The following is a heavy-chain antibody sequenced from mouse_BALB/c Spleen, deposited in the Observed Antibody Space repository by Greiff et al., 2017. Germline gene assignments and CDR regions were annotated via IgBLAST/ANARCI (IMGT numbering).Heavy chain of an antibody. CDR1: GYTFTSYD. J-gene: IGHJ1*01. Sequence: VKLVESGAELVKPGASVKLSCKASGYTFTSYDINWVRQRPEQGLEWIGWIFPGDGSTKYNEKFKGKATLTTDKSSSTAYMQLSRLTSEDSAVYFCARRNDYGSSYWYFDVWGAGTTVTVSS. D-gene: IGHD1-1*01. CDR2: IFPGDGST. CDR3: ARRNDYGSSYWYFDV. V-gene: IGHV1-85*01.